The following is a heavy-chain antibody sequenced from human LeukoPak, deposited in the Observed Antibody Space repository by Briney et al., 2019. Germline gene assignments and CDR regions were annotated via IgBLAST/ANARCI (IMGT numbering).Heavy chain of an antibody. V-gene: IGHV4-34*01. Sequence: KTSETLSLTCAVYGGSFSGYYWSWIRQPPGKGLEWIGEINHSGSTNYNPSLKSRVTISVDTSKNQFSLKLSSVTAADTAVYYCATGNGYCSSTSCLTTYYFDYWGQGTLVTVSS. CDR3: ATGNGYCSSTSCLTTYYFDY. D-gene: IGHD2-2*01. CDR1: GGSFSGYY. CDR2: INHSGST. J-gene: IGHJ4*02.